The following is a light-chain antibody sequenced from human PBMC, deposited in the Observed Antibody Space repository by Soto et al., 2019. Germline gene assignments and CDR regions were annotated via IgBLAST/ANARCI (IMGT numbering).Light chain of an antibody. V-gene: IGLV2-23*01. CDR3: CSYAGSSTPV. CDR2: DGS. CDR1: SSDVGSYNL. J-gene: IGLJ2*01. Sequence: QSVLTQPASVSGSPGQSITISCTGSSSDVGSYNLVSWYQQHPGKAPKLMIYDGSKRPSGLSNRFSGSESGNTASLPSSGLQAEEEADYYCCSYAGSSTPVFGGGTKLTVL.